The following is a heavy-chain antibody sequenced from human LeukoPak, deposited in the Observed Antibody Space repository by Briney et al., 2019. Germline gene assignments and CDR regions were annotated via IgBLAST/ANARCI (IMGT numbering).Heavy chain of an antibody. J-gene: IGHJ6*02. CDR3: ARVSPNSRVTYSGSYSDYYYGMDV. D-gene: IGHD1-26*01. CDR1: GYTFTSYY. V-gene: IGHV1-46*01. CDR2: INPSGGST. Sequence: GASVEVSCKASGYTFTSYYMHWVRQAPGQGLEWMGIINPSGGSTSYAQKFQGRVTMTRDTSTSTVYMELSSLRSEDTAVYYCARVSPNSRVTYSGSYSDYYYGMDVWGQGTTVTVSS.